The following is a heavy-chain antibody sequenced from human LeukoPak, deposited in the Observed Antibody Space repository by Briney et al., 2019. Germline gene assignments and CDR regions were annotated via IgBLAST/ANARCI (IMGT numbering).Heavy chain of an antibody. V-gene: IGHV3-30-3*01. CDR3: ASAVTSRSGLDY. CDR1: GFTFSSYA. Sequence: SGGSLRLSCAASGFTFSSYAMHWVRQAPGKGLEWVAVISYDGSNKYYADSVKGRFTISRDNSKNTLYLQMNSLRAEGTAVYYCASAVTSRSGLDYWGQGTLVTVSS. CDR2: ISYDGSNK. J-gene: IGHJ4*02. D-gene: IGHD6-19*01.